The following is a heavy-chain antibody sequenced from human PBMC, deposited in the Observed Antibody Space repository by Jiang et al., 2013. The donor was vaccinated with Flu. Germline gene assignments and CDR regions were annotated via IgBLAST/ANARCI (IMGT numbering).Heavy chain of an antibody. Sequence: LLKPSETLSLSCAVYGGSFNGYYWSWIRQPPGKGLEWIGEIIPTGRSDYDPSLRSRVTLSVDTSKNQLSLTLYSVTAADTALYFCARHITGNRAFDVWGPR. CDR3: ARHITGNRAFDV. D-gene: IGHD1-20*01. CDR1: GGSFNGYY. CDR2: IIPTGRS. V-gene: IGHV4-34*12. J-gene: IGHJ3*01.